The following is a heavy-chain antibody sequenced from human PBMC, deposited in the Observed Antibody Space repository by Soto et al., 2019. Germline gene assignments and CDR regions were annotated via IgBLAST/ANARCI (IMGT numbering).Heavy chain of an antibody. CDR1: GFTFSSYG. D-gene: IGHD2-15*01. CDR2: ISYDGSSK. J-gene: IGHJ6*02. CDR3: AKDQGRPHYYYGMDV. Sequence: GGSLRLSCAASGFTFSSYGMHWVRQAPGKGLEWVAVISYDGSSKYYADSVKGRFTISRDNSKSTLYLQMNSLRAEDTAVYYCAKDQGRPHYYYGMDVWGQGTTVTISS. V-gene: IGHV3-30*18.